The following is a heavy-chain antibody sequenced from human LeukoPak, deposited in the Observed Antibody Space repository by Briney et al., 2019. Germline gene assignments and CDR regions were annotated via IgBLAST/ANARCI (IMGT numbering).Heavy chain of an antibody. CDR1: GGSFSGYY. J-gene: IGHJ5*02. CDR3: ARGRPRITMIVVVITGAYNWFDP. D-gene: IGHD3-22*01. V-gene: IGHV4-34*01. Sequence: SETLSLTCAVYGGSFSGYYWSWIRQPPGKGLEWIGEINHSGSTNYNPSLKSRVTISVDTSKNQFSLKLSSVTAADTAVYYCARGRPRITMIVVVITGAYNWFDPWGQGTLATVSS. CDR2: INHSGST.